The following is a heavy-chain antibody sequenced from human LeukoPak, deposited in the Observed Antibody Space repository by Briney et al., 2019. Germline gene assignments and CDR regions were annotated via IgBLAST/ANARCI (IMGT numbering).Heavy chain of an antibody. CDR2: IGVNGINT. CDR3: AKTWTNAFDI. CDR1: GFTFSNYA. J-gene: IGHJ3*02. Sequence: PGGSLRLSCAASGFTFSNYAMSWVRQAPGKGLEWVSAIGVNGINTYYADSVKGRFTISRDNSKNTLYLQMNSLRAEDTAVYSCAKTWTNAFDIWGQGTMVTVSS. V-gene: IGHV3-23*01. D-gene: IGHD3/OR15-3a*01.